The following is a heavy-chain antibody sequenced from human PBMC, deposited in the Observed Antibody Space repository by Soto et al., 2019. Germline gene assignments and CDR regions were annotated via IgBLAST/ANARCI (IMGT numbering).Heavy chain of an antibody. J-gene: IGHJ5*02. CDR2: ISSNGGTK. Sequence: QVQLVESGGGLVKPGGSLRLSCAASGFSFSAYYMTWIRQAPGKGLEWVSYISSNGGTKFHADSGKGRITISRDNANNSLDLQMNSLRAEDTAVYFCARGYSSSWKYNRFDRGGQGTLVTVCS. CDR1: GFSFSAYY. V-gene: IGHV3-11*01. CDR3: ARGYSSSWKYNRFDR. D-gene: IGHD6-13*01.